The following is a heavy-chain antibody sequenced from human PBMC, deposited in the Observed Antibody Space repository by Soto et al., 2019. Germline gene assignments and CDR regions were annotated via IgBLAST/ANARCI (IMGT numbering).Heavy chain of an antibody. Sequence: EVQLLESGGGLVQPGGSLRLSCAASGFAFSDYAMNWVRQAPGKGLEWISSVRGSASITYYADSVKGRFTISRDNSKDTLFLQMNSLRAEDTAIYYCAKDRDYFHYWGQGTLVTVSS. CDR1: GFAFSDYA. J-gene: IGHJ4*02. CDR3: AKDRDYFHY. V-gene: IGHV3-23*01. CDR2: VRGSASIT.